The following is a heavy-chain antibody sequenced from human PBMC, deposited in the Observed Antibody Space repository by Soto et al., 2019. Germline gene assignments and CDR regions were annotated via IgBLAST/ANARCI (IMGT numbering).Heavy chain of an antibody. J-gene: IGHJ6*02. CDR1: GGSISGTSYY. CDR3: ARDRGGDYRYYYGMDV. V-gene: IGHV4-31*03. Sequence: QVQLQESGPGLVKPSQTLSLTCTVSGGSISGTSYYWNWIRQHPEKGLEWIGFIYDSATNYYNPSFKTRVTTSDDTSKNHLSLKLASVTATDTAVYYCARDRGGDYRYYYGMDVWGQGTTVTVSS. D-gene: IGHD4-17*01. CDR2: IYDSATN.